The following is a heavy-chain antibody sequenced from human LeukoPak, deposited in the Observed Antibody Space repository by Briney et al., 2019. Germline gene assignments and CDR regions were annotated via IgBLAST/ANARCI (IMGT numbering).Heavy chain of an antibody. CDR3: ARGDSSSWTPFDY. D-gene: IGHD6-13*01. J-gene: IGHJ4*02. CDR2: ISGSGGST. Sequence: GGSLRLSCAASGFTFSSYAMSWVRQAPGKGLEWVSAISGSGGSTYYADSVKGRFTISRDNSKNTLYLQMNSLRAEDTAVYYCARGDSSSWTPFDYWGQGTLVTVSS. V-gene: IGHV3-23*01. CDR1: GFTFSSYA.